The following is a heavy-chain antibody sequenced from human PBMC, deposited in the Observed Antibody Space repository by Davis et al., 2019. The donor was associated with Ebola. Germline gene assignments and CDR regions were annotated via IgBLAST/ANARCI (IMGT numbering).Heavy chain of an antibody. CDR3: ARVRVAATTNWFDP. J-gene: IGHJ5*02. V-gene: IGHV4-61*08. D-gene: IGHD2-15*01. CDR1: GGSISSGGYY. Sequence: GSLRLSCTVPGGSISSGGYYWSWIRQPPGKGLEWIGYIYYSGSTNYNPSLKSRVTISVDTSKNQFSLKLSSVTAADTAVYYCARVRVAATTNWFDPWGQGTLVTVSS. CDR2: IYYSGST.